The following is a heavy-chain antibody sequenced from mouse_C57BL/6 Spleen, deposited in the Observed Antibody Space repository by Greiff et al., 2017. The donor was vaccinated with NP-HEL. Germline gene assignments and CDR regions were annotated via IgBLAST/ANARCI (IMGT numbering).Heavy chain of an antibody. J-gene: IGHJ1*03. V-gene: IGHV1-66*01. CDR1: GYSFTSYY. D-gene: IGHD1-1*01. CDR3: ASGSSYWYFDV. Sequence: QVHVKQSGPELVKPGASVKISCKASGYSFTSYYIHWVKQRPGQGLEWIGWIYPGSGNTKYNEKFKGKATLTADTSSSTAYMQLSSLTSEDSAVYYCASGSSYWYFDVWGTGTTVTVSS. CDR2: IYPGSGNT.